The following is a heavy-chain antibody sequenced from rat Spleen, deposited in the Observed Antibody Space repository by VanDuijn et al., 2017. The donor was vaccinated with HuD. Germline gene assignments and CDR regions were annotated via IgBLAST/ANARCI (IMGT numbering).Heavy chain of an antibody. J-gene: IGHJ2*01. D-gene: IGHD4-3*01. CDR1: GFTFNRYY. V-gene: IGHV5-27*01. CDR2: ISPSGGGT. Sequence: EVQLVESGGGLVQPGGSLKLSCAASGFTFNRYYMVWVRQAPTKGLEWVAYISPSGGGTYYRDSVKGRFTISRDNAKSTLYLQMDSLRSEDTATYYCARPHSYNSGYFDYWGQGVMVTVSS. CDR3: ARPHSYNSGYFDY.